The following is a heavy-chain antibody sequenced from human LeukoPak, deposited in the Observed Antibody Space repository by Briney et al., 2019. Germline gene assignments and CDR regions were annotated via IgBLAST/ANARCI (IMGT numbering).Heavy chain of an antibody. Sequence: NPSETLSLTCSVSGGSVSGISYYWGWIRQPPGKGLGWIGNIYYSGSSYNNPSLESRVVIAVDTSSNQFSLKLPSVTARDPAVYYCARQGAVGATGFDFWGQGILVTVSS. CDR1: GGSVSGISYY. D-gene: IGHD1-26*01. CDR3: ARQGAVGATGFDF. J-gene: IGHJ4*02. V-gene: IGHV4-39*01. CDR2: IYYSGSS.